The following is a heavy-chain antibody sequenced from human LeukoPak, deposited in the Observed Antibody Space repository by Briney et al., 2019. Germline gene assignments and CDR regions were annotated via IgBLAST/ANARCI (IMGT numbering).Heavy chain of an antibody. J-gene: IGHJ4*02. V-gene: IGHV1-2*06. Sequence: ASVKVSCKSSGYTFTGYHIHWVRQAPGQGLEWMGRINPYSGDTNFAQKFQGRVTMTRDTSITTAYMDLSSLTPDDTAVYFCARDQGSLTRSWYTGYWGQGTQVTVSS. CDR2: INPYSGDT. D-gene: IGHD6-13*01. CDR3: ARDQGSLTRSWYTGY. CDR1: GYTFTGYH.